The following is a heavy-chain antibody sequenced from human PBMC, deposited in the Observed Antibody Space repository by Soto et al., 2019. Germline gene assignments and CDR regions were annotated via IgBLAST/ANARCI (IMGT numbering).Heavy chain of an antibody. D-gene: IGHD5-12*01. CDR3: ARGRIFGYSDYEPLGGLDY. CDR1: GGSMSSYY. V-gene: IGHV4-4*07. CDR2: IHSSGST. Sequence: NPSETLSLTCTVSGGSMSSYYRSWIRQPAGKGLEWIGRIHSSGSTNYNPSLKSRVTMSVDTSNNQFSLKLTSVTAADSAVYFCARGRIFGYSDYEPLGGLDYWGQGTPVTVSS. J-gene: IGHJ4*02.